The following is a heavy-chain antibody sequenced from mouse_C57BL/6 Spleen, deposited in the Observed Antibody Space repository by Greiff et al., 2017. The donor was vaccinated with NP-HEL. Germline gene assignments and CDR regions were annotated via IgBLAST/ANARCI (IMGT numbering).Heavy chain of an antibody. V-gene: IGHV1-76*01. Sequence: QVQLQQSGAELVRPGASVKLSCKASGYTFTDYYINWVKQRPGQGLEWIARIYPGSGNTYYNEKFKGKATLTAEKSSSTAYMQLSSLTSEDSAVYFCARWRDGNYQMDYAMDYWGQGTSVTVSS. J-gene: IGHJ4*01. CDR3: ARWRDGNYQMDYAMDY. CDR1: GYTFTDYY. D-gene: IGHD2-1*01. CDR2: IYPGSGNT.